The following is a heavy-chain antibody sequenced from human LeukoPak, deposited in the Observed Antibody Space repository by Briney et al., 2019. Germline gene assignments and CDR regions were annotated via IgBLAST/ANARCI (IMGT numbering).Heavy chain of an antibody. J-gene: IGHJ4*02. Sequence: GGSLRLSCAASGFTFSSYGMHWVRQAPGKGLEWVAVISYDGSNKYYADSVKGRFTISRDNSKNTLYLQMNRLTVEDTAVYYCGRGMRDYYGLDYWGQGILVTVSS. V-gene: IGHV3-30*03. CDR2: ISYDGSNK. CDR3: GRGMRDYYGLDY. CDR1: GFTFSSYG. D-gene: IGHD3-10*01.